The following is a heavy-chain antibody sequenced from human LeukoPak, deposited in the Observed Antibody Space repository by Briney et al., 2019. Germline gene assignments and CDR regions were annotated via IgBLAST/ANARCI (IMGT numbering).Heavy chain of an antibody. CDR2: INPSGGST. V-gene: IGHV1-46*01. CDR3: ARAFTGPAAVFDY. CDR1: GYTFTSYY. J-gene: IGHJ4*02. Sequence: ASVKVSCKASGYTFTSYYMHWVRQAPGQGLEWMGIINPSGGSTSYAQKFQGRVTMTRDMSTSTVYMELSSLRSEDTAVYCCARAFTGPAAVFDYWGQGTLVTVSS. D-gene: IGHD6-13*01.